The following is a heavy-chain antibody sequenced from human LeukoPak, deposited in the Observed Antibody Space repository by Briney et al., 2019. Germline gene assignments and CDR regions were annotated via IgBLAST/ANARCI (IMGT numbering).Heavy chain of an antibody. V-gene: IGHV4-34*01. D-gene: IGHD5-18*01. Sequence: SETLSLTCAVYGGSFSGYYWSWMRQPPGKGLEWSGEINHSRSTNYNPSLKSRVTISVDTSKNQFSLKLSSVTAADTAVYYCASSGSIQLWLLNYWGQGTLVTVSS. CDR3: ASSGSIQLWLLNY. CDR1: GGSFSGYY. J-gene: IGHJ4*02. CDR2: INHSRST.